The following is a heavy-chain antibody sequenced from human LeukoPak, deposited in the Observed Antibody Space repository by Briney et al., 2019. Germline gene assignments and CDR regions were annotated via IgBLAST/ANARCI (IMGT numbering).Heavy chain of an antibody. CDR2: INHSGST. J-gene: IGHJ3*02. V-gene: IGHV4-34*01. D-gene: IGHD2-2*01. Sequence: PSETLSLTCAVYGGSFSGYDWSWIRQPPGKGLEWIGEINHSGSTNYNPSLKSRVTISVDTSKNQFSLKLSSVTAADTAVYYCARGYDIVVVPAAIPYDAFDIWGQGTMVTVSS. CDR3: ARGYDIVVVPAAIPYDAFDI. CDR1: GGSFSGYD.